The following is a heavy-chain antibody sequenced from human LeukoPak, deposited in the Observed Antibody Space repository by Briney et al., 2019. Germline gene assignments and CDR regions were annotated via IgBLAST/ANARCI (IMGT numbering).Heavy chain of an antibody. CDR1: GGSISSNSNY. V-gene: IGHV4-39*01. D-gene: IGHD5-24*01. CDR2: IFYSGST. J-gene: IGHJ4*02. Sequence: PVETLALTRTVCGGSISSNSNYWGWIRQPPGKGLEWIGSIFYSGSTYYNPSLKSRVVISVDTSKKQFSVKLSSVTAADTAVYYCARLGDGDNLRYFDYWGQ. CDR3: ARLGDGDNLRYFDY.